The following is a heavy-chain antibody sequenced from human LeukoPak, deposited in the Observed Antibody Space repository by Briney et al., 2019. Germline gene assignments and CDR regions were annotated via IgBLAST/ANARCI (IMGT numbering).Heavy chain of an antibody. V-gene: IGHV4-34*01. D-gene: IGHD3-22*01. J-gene: IGHJ4*02. CDR1: GGSFSGYY. CDR2: INHSGST. Sequence: KPSETLSLTCAVYGGSFSGYYWSWIRHPPGKGLEWIGEINHSGSTNYNPSLKSRVTVSVDTSKNQFSLKLSSVTAADTAVYYCARRPSSGYYGYWGQGTLVTVSS. CDR3: ARRPSSGYYGY.